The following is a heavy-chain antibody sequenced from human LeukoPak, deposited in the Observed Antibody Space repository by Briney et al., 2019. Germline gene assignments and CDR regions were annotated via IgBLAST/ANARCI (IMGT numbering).Heavy chain of an antibody. Sequence: GGSLRLSCAASGFTFSSYGMHWVRQAPGKGLEWVAVISYDGSNKYYGESVKGRFTISRDNSKNTLYLQMSSLRTEDTAVYYCAKIEGSSSYYFDYWGQGTLVTVTS. CDR3: AKIEGSSSYYFDY. D-gene: IGHD6-6*01. CDR2: ISYDGSNK. CDR1: GFTFSSYG. V-gene: IGHV3-30*18. J-gene: IGHJ4*02.